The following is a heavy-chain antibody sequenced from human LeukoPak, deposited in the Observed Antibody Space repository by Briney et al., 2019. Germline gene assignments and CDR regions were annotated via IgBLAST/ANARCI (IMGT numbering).Heavy chain of an antibody. Sequence: GGSLRLSCAASGFSFSSYGMSWVRQAPGTGLEWVSAITGGTRSTYYTDSVKGRFTISRDNSRNTLYLQMNSLRAEDTAVYYCAKDQLNRFCSGGSCSITHDYWGQGTLVTVSS. CDR1: GFSFSSYG. D-gene: IGHD2-15*01. CDR3: AKDQLNRFCSGGSCSITHDY. CDR2: ITGGTRST. J-gene: IGHJ4*02. V-gene: IGHV3-23*01.